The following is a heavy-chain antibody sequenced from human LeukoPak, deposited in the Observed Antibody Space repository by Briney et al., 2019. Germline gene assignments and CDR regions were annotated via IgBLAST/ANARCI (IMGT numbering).Heavy chain of an antibody. J-gene: IGHJ6*03. CDR2: IYPGDSDT. CDR3: ARLGGLPHPHRNYYYNYYMDV. CDR1: GYSFTSYW. V-gene: IGHV5-51*03. D-gene: IGHD3-10*01. Sequence: KPGESLKISCKGSGYSFTSYWIGWVRQMPGKGLEWMGIIYPGDSDTRYSPSFQGQVTISAVKSISTAYLQWSSLKASDTAMSYCARLGGLPHPHRNYYYNYYMDVWGKGTTVTVSS.